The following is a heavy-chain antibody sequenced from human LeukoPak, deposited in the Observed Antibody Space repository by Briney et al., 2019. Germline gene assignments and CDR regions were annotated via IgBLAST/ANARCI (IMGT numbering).Heavy chain of an antibody. CDR3: ARDGVDYGDYDPHFDY. J-gene: IGHJ4*02. Sequence: SETLSLTCTVSGGSISSYYWSWIRQPAGKGLEWIGRIYTSGSTNYNPSLKSRVTMSVDTSKNQFSLKLSSVTAADTAVYYCARDGVDYGDYDPHFDYWGQGTLVTVSS. CDR2: IYTSGST. V-gene: IGHV4-4*07. D-gene: IGHD4-17*01. CDR1: GGSISSYY.